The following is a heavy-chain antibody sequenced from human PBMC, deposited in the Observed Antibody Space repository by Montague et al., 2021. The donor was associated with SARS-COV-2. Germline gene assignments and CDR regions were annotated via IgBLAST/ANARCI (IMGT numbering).Heavy chain of an antibody. Sequence: SLRLSCAASGITVSSNYMSWVRQAPGKGLEWVSVIYSGGSTYYADSVKGRFTISRDNPKNTLYLQMNSLRAEDTAVYYCARDLDTAGGMDVWGQGTTVTVSS. CDR3: ARDLDTAGGMDV. D-gene: IGHD5-18*01. V-gene: IGHV3-66*01. J-gene: IGHJ6*02. CDR2: IYSGGST. CDR1: GITVSSNY.